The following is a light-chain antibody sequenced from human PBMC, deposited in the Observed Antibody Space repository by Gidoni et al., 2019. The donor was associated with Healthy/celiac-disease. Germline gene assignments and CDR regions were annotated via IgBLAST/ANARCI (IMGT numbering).Light chain of an antibody. CDR1: QGISSY. Sequence: DIQLTQSPSFLSASVGDRVTITCRASQGISSYLAWYQQKPGKAPKLLIYAASTLQSGVPSRVSGSGSGTEFTLTISSLQPEDFATYYCQQLNSYPFAFXPXTKVDIK. J-gene: IGKJ3*01. CDR2: AAS. V-gene: IGKV1-9*01. CDR3: QQLNSYPFA.